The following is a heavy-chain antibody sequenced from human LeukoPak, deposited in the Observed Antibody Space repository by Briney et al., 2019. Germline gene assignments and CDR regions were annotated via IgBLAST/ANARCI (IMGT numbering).Heavy chain of an antibody. CDR1: GFTFSSYS. D-gene: IGHD6-19*01. J-gene: IGHJ4*02. V-gene: IGHV3-21*01. Sequence: GGSLRLSCAASGFTFSSYSMNWVRQAPGKGLEWVSSISSSSSYIYYADSVKGRFTISRDNAKNSLYLQMNSLRAEDTAVYYCARGGGSGWYGFDYWGQGTLVTVSS. CDR2: ISSSSSYI. CDR3: ARGGGSGWYGFDY.